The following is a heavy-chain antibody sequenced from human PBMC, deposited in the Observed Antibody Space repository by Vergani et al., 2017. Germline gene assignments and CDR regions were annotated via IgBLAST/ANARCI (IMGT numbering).Heavy chain of an antibody. CDR1: GGSISSGGYS. Sequence: QLQLQESGSGLVKPSQTLSLTCAVSGGSISSGGYSWSWIRQPPGKGLEWIGYIYHSGSTYYNPSLKSRVNISVDRSKNQFSLKLSSVTAADTAVYYCARSDYDILTGYHEAFDIWGQGTMVTVSS. CDR2: IYHSGST. D-gene: IGHD3-9*01. CDR3: ARSDYDILTGYHEAFDI. V-gene: IGHV4-30-2*01. J-gene: IGHJ3*02.